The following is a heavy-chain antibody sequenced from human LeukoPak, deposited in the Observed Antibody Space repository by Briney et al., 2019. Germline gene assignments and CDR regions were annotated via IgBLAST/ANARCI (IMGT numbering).Heavy chain of an antibody. CDR1: GFTFSSYW. V-gene: IGHV3-74*01. D-gene: IGHD1-26*01. Sequence: GGSLRLSCAASGFTFSSYWMNWVRQAPGKGLVWVSRINSDGSSTSYADSVKGRSTISRDNAKNTLYLQMNSLRVEDTAVYYCARGTGYSVFDIWGQGTMVTVSS. CDR2: INSDGSST. J-gene: IGHJ3*02. CDR3: ARGTGYSVFDI.